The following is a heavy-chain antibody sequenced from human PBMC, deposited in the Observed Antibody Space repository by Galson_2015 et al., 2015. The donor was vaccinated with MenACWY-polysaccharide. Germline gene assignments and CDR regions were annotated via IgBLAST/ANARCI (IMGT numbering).Heavy chain of an antibody. CDR3: ARGADGFDI. V-gene: IGHV3-53*01. J-gene: IGHJ3*02. CDR2: IHSGGRT. CDR1: GFTVSSNY. Sequence: SLRLSCAASGFTVSSNYMSWVRQAPGKGLEWVSIIHSGGRTYYADSVKGRFTISRDNSKNTLDLQMNSLRAEDTAVYYCARGADGFDIWGQGTMVTVSS.